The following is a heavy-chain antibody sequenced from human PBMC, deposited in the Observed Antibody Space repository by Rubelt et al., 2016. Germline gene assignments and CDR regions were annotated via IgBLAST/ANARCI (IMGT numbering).Heavy chain of an antibody. CDR2: IYNSGST. Sequence: QLQLQESGPGLVKPSETLSLTCTVSSGSISTSSSFWGWIRQPPGKGLEWIGSIYNSGSTFYSASLKIRVTISVDTSENQLSLKLRSGTAADTAMYYCARQLAGDYSNFHWFDPWGQGTLVTVSS. CDR1: SGSISTSSSF. V-gene: IGHV4-39*01. CDR3: ARQLAGDYSNFHWFDP. J-gene: IGHJ5*02. D-gene: IGHD4-11*01.